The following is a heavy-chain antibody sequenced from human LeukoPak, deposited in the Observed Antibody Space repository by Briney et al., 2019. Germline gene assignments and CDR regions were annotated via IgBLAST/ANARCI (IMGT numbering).Heavy chain of an antibody. CDR3: ARGSHPSDGMCNYYYYGMDV. CDR2: MNPNSGNT. V-gene: IGHV1-8*01. D-gene: IGHD1-14*01. Sequence: ASVKVSCKASGYTFTSYDINWVRQATGQGLEWMGWMNPNSGNTGYAQKFQGRVTMTRNTSISTAYMELSSLRSEDTAVYYCARGSHPSDGMCNYYYYGMDVWGQGTTVTVSS. J-gene: IGHJ6*02. CDR1: GYTFTSYD.